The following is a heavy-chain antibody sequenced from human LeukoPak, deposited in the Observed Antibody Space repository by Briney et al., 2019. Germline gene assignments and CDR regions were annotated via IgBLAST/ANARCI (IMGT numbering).Heavy chain of an antibody. CDR1: GFTFSSYG. D-gene: IGHD6-13*01. Sequence: PGGSLRLSCAASGFTFSSYGMHWVRQAPGKGLEWVAVISYDRSNKYYADSVKGRFTISRDNSKNTLYLQMNSLRAEDTAVYYCAKEIHSSSWYILDYWGQGTLVTVSS. J-gene: IGHJ4*02. CDR3: AKEIHSSSWYILDY. CDR2: ISYDRSNK. V-gene: IGHV3-30*18.